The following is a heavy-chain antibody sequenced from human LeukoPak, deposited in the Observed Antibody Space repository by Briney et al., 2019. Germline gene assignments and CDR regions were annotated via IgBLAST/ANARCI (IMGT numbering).Heavy chain of an antibody. Sequence: PGGSLRPSCAASGFTFSNYAMSWVRQAPGKGLEWVSVITGSGDSTYNADSVKGRFTISRDNTKNMFYLQMNSLRAEDTAVYYCARVLGYCSAGSCYPEYWGQGTRVTVSS. CDR2: ITGSGDST. V-gene: IGHV3-23*01. J-gene: IGHJ4*02. CDR1: GFTFSNYA. D-gene: IGHD2-15*01. CDR3: ARVLGYCSAGSCYPEY.